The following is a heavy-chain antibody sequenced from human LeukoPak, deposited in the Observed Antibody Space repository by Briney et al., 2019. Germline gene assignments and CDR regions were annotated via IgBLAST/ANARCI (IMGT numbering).Heavy chain of an antibody. CDR1: GYTFTSYG. Sequence: GASVKVSCKASGYTFTSYGISWVRQAPGQGLEWMGWINPNSGGTNYAQKFQGRVTMTRDTSISTAYMELSRLRSDDTAVYYCARDAQERCSSTSCSHPFRRYYYYYMDVWGKGTTVTVSS. D-gene: IGHD2-2*01. CDR2: INPNSGGT. CDR3: ARDAQERCSSTSCSHPFRRYYYYYMDV. J-gene: IGHJ6*03. V-gene: IGHV1-2*02.